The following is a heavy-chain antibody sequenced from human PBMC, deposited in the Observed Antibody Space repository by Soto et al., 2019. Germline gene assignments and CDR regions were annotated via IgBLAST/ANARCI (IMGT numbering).Heavy chain of an antibody. CDR1: GGTFSSYA. D-gene: IGHD1-1*01. J-gene: IGHJ6*02. Sequence: VASVKVSCKASGGTFSSYAISWVRQAPGQGLEWMGGIIPIFGTANYAQKFQGRVTITADESTSTAYMELSSLRSEDTAVYYCARDGTTPPSYYYGMDVWGQGTTVTVSS. V-gene: IGHV1-69*13. CDR3: ARDGTTPPSYYYGMDV. CDR2: IIPIFGTA.